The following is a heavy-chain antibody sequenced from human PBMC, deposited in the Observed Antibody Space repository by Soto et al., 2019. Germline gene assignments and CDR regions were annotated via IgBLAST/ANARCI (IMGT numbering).Heavy chain of an antibody. CDR1: GGSISSYY. J-gene: IGHJ4*02. CDR2: IYYTGST. CDR3: ARGRWFGELAQYYFDY. Sequence: PSETLSLTCTVSGGSISSYYWSWIRQPPGKGLEWIGYIYYTGSTNYNPSLKSRVTISVDTSKNQFSLKLSSVTAADTAVYYCARGRWFGELAQYYFDYWGQGTLVTVSS. D-gene: IGHD3-10*01. V-gene: IGHV4-59*01.